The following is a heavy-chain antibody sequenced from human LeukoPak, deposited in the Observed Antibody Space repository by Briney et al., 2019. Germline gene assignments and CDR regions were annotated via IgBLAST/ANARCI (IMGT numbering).Heavy chain of an antibody. CDR1: GGSISSSSYY. J-gene: IGHJ6*03. CDR2: IYYCGST. V-gene: IGHV4-39*07. D-gene: IGHD4-11*01. Sequence: SETLSLTCTVSGGSISSSSYYWGWIRQPPGKGLEWIGSIYYCGSTYYNPPLKSRVTISVDTSKNQISLKLSSVTAADTAVYYCAREGYSNYGYYYHMDVWGKGTTVTVSS. CDR3: AREGYSNYGYYYHMDV.